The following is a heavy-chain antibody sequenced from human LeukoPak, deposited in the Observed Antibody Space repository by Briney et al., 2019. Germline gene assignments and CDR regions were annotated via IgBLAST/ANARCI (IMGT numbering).Heavy chain of an antibody. CDR1: GGSFSGYY. V-gene: IGHV4-34*01. Sequence: SETLSLTCAVYGGSFSGYYWSWIRQPPGKGLEWIGEINHSGSTNYNPSLKSRVTISVDTSKNQFSLKLSSVTAADTAVYYCVRGKSKFDYWGQGTLVTVSS. CDR2: INHSGST. J-gene: IGHJ4*02. CDR3: VRGKSKFDY.